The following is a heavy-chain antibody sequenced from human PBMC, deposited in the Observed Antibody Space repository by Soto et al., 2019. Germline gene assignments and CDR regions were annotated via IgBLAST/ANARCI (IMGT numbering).Heavy chain of an antibody. CDR2: IYPATGDT. CDR1: GYIFIGSY. Sequence: QVQLVQSGAEMKSPGSSVKVSCKATGYIFIGSYLHWIRQAPGQGPEGMGSIYPATGDTDYAQTYQGRVILTGDTAIGTAYMELKWLTFDDTGMYYCARGPSEWGQGTLVTVSS. J-gene: IGHJ4*02. V-gene: IGHV1-2*02. CDR3: ARGPSE.